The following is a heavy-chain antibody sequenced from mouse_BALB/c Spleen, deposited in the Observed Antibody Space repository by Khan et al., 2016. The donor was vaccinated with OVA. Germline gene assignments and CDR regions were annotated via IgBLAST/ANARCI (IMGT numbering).Heavy chain of an antibody. J-gene: IGHJ2*01. D-gene: IGHD1-2*01. CDR1: GYSITSGYG. Sequence: EVQLKESGPGLVKPSQSLSLTCTVTGYSITSGYGWNWIRQFPGNKLEWMGYISYSGSTNYNPSLKSRISIPRDTSKNQFFLQLNSVTTEDTATYYCARTARIKYWGQGTTLTVSS. CDR3: ARTARIKY. CDR2: ISYSGST. V-gene: IGHV3-2*02.